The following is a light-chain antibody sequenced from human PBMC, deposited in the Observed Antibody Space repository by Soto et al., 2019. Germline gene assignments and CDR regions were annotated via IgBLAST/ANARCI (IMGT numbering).Light chain of an antibody. CDR3: LNYNSGPLT. V-gene: IGKV1-27*01. CDR1: LGVNNY. J-gene: IGKJ3*01. Sequence: DIQMTQSPSSLSASVGDRVTITCRGSLGVNNYLAWYQQKPGKVPELLIYAAATLQSGVPPRFSGSGSGTDFTLTINTLQPEDVATYYCLNYNSGPLTFGPGTKVDIK. CDR2: AAA.